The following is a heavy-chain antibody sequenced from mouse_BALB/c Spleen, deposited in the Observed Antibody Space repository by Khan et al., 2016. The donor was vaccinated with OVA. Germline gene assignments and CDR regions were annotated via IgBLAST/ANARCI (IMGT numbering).Heavy chain of an antibody. CDR3: ARGYYYFDY. CDR2: ISSGGGGT. Sequence: EVELVESGGGLVRPGGSLKLSCAASAFDFSYYDMSWVRQTPERRLEWVAYISSGGGGTSYPDTVKGRFTISRDNAKNTLYLQMSSLKSEYTAIYYCARGYYYFDYWGQGTTLTVSS. D-gene: IGHD2-3*01. J-gene: IGHJ2*01. CDR1: AFDFSYYD. V-gene: IGHV5-12-1*01.